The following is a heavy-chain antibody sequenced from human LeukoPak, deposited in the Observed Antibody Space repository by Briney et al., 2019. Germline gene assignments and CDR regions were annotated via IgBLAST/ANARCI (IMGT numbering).Heavy chain of an antibody. CDR3: STTYYYDSSEGY. CDR2: TKSKTDGGTT. V-gene: IGHV3-15*07. CDR1: GFTFSNAW. J-gene: IGHJ4*02. Sequence: PGGSLRLSCAASGFTFSNAWMNWARQAPGKGLEWVGRTKSKTDGGTTDYAAPVKGRFTISRDDSKNTLYLQMNSLKTEDTAVYYCSTTYYYDSSEGYWGQGTLVTVSS. D-gene: IGHD3-22*01.